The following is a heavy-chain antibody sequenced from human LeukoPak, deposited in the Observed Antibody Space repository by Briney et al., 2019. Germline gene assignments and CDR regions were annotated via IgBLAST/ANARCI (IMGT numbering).Heavy chain of an antibody. V-gene: IGHV3-30*18. CDR3: AKDSIGSIDY. Sequence: GGSLRLSCAASGFTFSSYDMHWVRQAPGKGLEWVAVISYDGSNKYYADSVKGRFTISRDNSKNTLYLQMNSLRAEDTAVYYCAKDSIGSIDYWGQGTLVTVSS. J-gene: IGHJ4*02. CDR2: ISYDGSNK. CDR1: GFTFSSYD. D-gene: IGHD3-22*01.